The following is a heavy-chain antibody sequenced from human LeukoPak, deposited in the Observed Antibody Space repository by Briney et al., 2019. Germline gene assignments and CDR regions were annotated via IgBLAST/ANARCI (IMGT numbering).Heavy chain of an antibody. V-gene: IGHV4-34*01. D-gene: IGHD3-16*01. CDR3: ARGGATRDYVWGTLAY. J-gene: IGHJ4*02. CDR2: INHSGST. CDR1: GGSFSGYY. Sequence: PSETLSLTCAVYGGSFSGYYWSWICQPPGKGLEWIGEINHSGSTNYNPSLKSRVTISVDTSKNQFSLKLSSVTAADTAVYYCARGGATRDYVWGTLAYWGQGTLVTVSS.